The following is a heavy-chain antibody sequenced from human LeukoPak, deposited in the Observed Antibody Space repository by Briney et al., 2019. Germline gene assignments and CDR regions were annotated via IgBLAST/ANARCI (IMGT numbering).Heavy chain of an antibody. CDR2: VSPGEYP. Sequence: PSETLSLTCAVSGVSLTDYYWSWIRRSPEKGLEWIGEVSPGEYPSYNPSLKSRVIISEDTSDNQLSLNVRSVTAADTALYCCARIRCGRGQERCYNHGAQGSLVAVSA. J-gene: IGHJ4*02. D-gene: IGHD2-21*01. CDR1: GVSLTDYY. CDR3: ARIRCGRGQERCYNH. V-gene: IGHV4-34*01.